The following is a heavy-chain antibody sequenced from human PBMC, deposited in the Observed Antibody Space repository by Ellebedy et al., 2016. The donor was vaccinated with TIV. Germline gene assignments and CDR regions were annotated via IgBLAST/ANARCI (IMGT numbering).Heavy chain of an antibody. CDR3: AVWLGSGGMDV. Sequence: GESLKISXAASGFTFSSYSMNWVRQAPGKGLEWVSSISSSSSYIYYADSVKGRFTISRDNAKNSLYLQMNSLRAEDTAVYYCAVWLGSGGMDVWGQGTTVTVSS. J-gene: IGHJ6*02. D-gene: IGHD3-16*01. CDR2: ISSSSSYI. CDR1: GFTFSSYS. V-gene: IGHV3-21*01.